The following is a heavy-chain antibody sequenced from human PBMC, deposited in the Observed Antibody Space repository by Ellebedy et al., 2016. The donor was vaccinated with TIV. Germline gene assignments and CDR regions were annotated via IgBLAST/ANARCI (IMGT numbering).Heavy chain of an antibody. J-gene: IGHJ4*02. CDR3: SRGGHYSDSLFDS. CDR1: GFTFSDYS. D-gene: IGHD3-22*01. CDR2: IKQDGGEK. V-gene: IGHV3-7*01. Sequence: GESLKISXAASGFTFSDYSMNWVRQAPGKGLEWVANIKQDGGEKYYVDSVKGRFTISRDNADNTLYLQMNSLRGDDTAVYYCSRGGHYSDSLFDSWGRGTLVTVSS.